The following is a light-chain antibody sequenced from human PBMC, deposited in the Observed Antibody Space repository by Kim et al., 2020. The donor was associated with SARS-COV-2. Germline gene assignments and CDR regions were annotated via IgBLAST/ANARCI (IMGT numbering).Light chain of an antibody. V-gene: IGLV3-1*01. CDR2: QDS. J-gene: IGLJ3*02. Sequence: VSPGQPASTACSGDKLGDKYACEYQQKPGQSPVLVIYQDSKLPSGIPERFSGSNSGNTATLTISGTQAMDEADYYCQAWDSSTGVFGGGTQLTVL. CDR3: QAWDSSTGV. CDR1: KLGDKY.